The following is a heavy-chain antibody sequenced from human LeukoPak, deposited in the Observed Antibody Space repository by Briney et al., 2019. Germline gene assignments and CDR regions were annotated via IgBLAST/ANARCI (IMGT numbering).Heavy chain of an antibody. CDR2: INSDGSST. V-gene: IGHV3-74*01. CDR1: GFTFSSYW. CDR3: AKDRNYDFIADAFDT. J-gene: IGHJ3*02. D-gene: IGHD3-3*01. Sequence: GGSLRLSCAASGFTFSSYWMHWVRQAPGKGLVWVSRINSDGSSTSYADSVKGRFTISRDNAKNTLYLQMNSLRAEDTAVYYCAKDRNYDFIADAFDTWGQGTMVTVSS.